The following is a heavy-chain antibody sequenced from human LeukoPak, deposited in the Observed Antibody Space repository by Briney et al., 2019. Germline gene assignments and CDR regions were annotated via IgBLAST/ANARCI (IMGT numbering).Heavy chain of an antibody. CDR2: ISAYNGNT. V-gene: IGHV1-18*01. J-gene: IGHJ3*02. Sequence: ASVKVSCKASGYTFTSYGISWVRQAPGQGLEWMGWISAYNGNTNYAQKLQGRVTMTTDTSTSTAYMELRSLRAEDTALYYCAKDKSAAGRHNAFDIWGQGTMVTVSS. CDR1: GYTFTSYG. D-gene: IGHD6-13*01. CDR3: AKDKSAAGRHNAFDI.